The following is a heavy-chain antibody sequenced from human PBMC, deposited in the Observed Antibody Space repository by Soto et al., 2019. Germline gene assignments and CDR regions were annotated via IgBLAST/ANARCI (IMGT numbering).Heavy chain of an antibody. D-gene: IGHD3-16*01. CDR1: GFTFRSYV. V-gene: IGHV3-30*19. CDR3: ARWGTTGGLDV. J-gene: IGHJ1*01. Sequence: QVQLVESGGGVVQPGTSLRVSCVGSGFTFRSYVIHWVRQAPGKGLEWVALTSYDGSDKYYDDSVRGRFTISRDNSRNTVDLQMDSLILEDTALYYCARWGTTGGLDVWGQGTLVSVSS. CDR2: TSYDGSDK.